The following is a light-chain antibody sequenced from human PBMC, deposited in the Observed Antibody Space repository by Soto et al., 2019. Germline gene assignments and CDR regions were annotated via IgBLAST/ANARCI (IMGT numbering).Light chain of an antibody. CDR1: SSNIGSIYD. CDR2: GNN. CDR3: QSYDSALSGRV. J-gene: IGLJ3*02. V-gene: IGLV1-40*01. Sequence: QSVLTQPPSVSGAPGQRVTISCTGSSSNIGSIYDVHWYQQLPGTAPKLLIYGNNNRPSGVPDRFSGSKSGTSASLAITGLQAEDEADYYCQSYDSALSGRVFGGGTQLTVL.